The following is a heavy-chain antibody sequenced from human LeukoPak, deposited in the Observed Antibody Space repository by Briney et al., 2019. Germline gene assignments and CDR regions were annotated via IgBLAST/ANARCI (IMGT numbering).Heavy chain of an antibody. CDR1: GGSFSGYY. CDR2: INHSGST. V-gene: IGHV4-34*01. D-gene: IGHD3-22*01. J-gene: IGHJ4*02. Sequence: SETLSLTCAVYGGSFSGYYWSWIRQPPGKGLEWIGEINHSGSTNYNPSLKSRVTISVDTSKNQFSLKLSSVTAADTAVYYCARVTTGPGIDYWGQGTLVTVSP. CDR3: ARVTTGPGIDY.